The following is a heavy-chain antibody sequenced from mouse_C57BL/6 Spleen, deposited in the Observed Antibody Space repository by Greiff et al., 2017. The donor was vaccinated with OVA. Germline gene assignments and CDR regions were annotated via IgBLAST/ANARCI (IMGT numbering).Heavy chain of an antibody. CDR3: AREVTGTYWYFDV. CDR2: ISDGGSYT. CDR1: GFTFSSYA. D-gene: IGHD4-1*01. J-gene: IGHJ1*03. V-gene: IGHV5-4*01. Sequence: EVQRVESGGGLVKPGGSLKLSCAASGFTFSSYAMSWVRQTPEKRLEWVATISDGGSYTYYPDNVKGRFTISRDNAKNNLYLQMSHLKSEDTAMYYCAREVTGTYWYFDVWGTGTTVTVSS.